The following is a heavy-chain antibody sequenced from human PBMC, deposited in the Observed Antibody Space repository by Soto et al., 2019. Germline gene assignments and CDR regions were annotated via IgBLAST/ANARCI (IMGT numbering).Heavy chain of an antibody. CDR3: ARENDYVWGSYRLNWFDS. J-gene: IGHJ5*01. V-gene: IGHV3-48*02. D-gene: IGHD3-16*02. Sequence: PGGSLRLSCAASGFTFSSYSMNWVRQAPGKGLEWVSYISSSSSTIYYADSVKGRLTISRDNAKNSLYLQMNSLRDEDTAVYYCARENDYVWGSYRLNWFDSWGQGTLVTFSS. CDR2: ISSSSSTI. CDR1: GFTFSSYS.